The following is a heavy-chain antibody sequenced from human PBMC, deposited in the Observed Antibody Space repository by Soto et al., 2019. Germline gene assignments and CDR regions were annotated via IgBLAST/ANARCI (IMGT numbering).Heavy chain of an antibody. CDR3: ARDHWDYSNYFDY. Sequence: QVQLVQSGAEVTKPGASVKVSCKASGYTFTAYGISWVRQAPGQGPEWMGWISPSSGKTKYTQKLQGRVTMTTATATSTAYMELRSLRSDDTAVYYCARDHWDYSNYFDYWGLGTLVTVSS. V-gene: IGHV1-18*01. CDR2: ISPSSGKT. J-gene: IGHJ4*02. D-gene: IGHD4-4*01. CDR1: GYTFTAYG.